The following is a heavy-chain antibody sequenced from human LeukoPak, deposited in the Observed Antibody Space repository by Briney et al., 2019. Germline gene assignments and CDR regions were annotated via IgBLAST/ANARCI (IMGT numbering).Heavy chain of an antibody. V-gene: IGHV3-48*03. Sequence: GGSLRLSCAASGFTFSSYEMNWVRQAPGKGLEWVSYISSSGGTIYYADSVKGRFTISRDNAKNSLYLQMNSLRAEDTAVYYCVYSGDYEKGYWGQGTLVTVSS. CDR3: VYSGDYEKGY. D-gene: IGHD4-17*01. CDR1: GFTFSSYE. J-gene: IGHJ4*02. CDR2: ISSSGGTI.